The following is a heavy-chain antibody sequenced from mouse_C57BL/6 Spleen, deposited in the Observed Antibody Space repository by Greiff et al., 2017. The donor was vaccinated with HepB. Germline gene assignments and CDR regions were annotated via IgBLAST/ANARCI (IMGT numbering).Heavy chain of an antibody. J-gene: IGHJ2*01. Sequence: EVQLQQSGAELVKPGASVKLSCTASGFNIKDYYMHWVKQRTEQGLEWIGRIDPEEGETKHDPKVQGKATIAADTTSNTAYLHLSSLTSKDTAIYYCASFITTADYWGQVPTLAVSS. D-gene: IGHD1-1*01. CDR1: GFNIKDYY. CDR2: IDPEEGET. CDR3: ASFITTADY. V-gene: IGHV14-2*01.